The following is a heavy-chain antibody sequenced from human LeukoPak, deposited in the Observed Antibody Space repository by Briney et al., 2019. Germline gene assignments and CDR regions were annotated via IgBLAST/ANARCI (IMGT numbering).Heavy chain of an antibody. CDR2: INSDGSST. D-gene: IGHD3-16*02. V-gene: IGHV3-74*01. Sequence: GGSLRLSCAASGFTFSSYWMHWVRQAPGKGLVWVSRINSDGSSTSYADSVKGRFTISRDNAKNTLYLQMNSLRAEDTAVYYCAFSRGYLYWYFDLWGRGTLVTVSS. CDR3: AFSRGYLYWYFDL. J-gene: IGHJ2*01. CDR1: GFTFSSYW.